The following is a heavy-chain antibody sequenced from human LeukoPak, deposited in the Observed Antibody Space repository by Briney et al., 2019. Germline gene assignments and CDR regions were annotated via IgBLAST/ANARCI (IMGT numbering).Heavy chain of an antibody. CDR3: ARIWDYYDSSGPGDAFDI. D-gene: IGHD3-22*01. V-gene: IGHV1-18*01. CDR2: ISAYNGNT. CDR1: GYTFTSYG. J-gene: IGHJ3*02. Sequence: GASVKVSCKASGYTFTSYGISWVRQAPGQGLEWMGWISAYNGNTNYAQKLQGRVTMTTDTSTSTAYMELRSLRSDDTAVYYCARIWDYYDSSGPGDAFDIWGQGTMVTVSS.